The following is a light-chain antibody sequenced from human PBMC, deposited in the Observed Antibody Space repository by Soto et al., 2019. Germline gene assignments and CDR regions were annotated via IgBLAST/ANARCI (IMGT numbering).Light chain of an antibody. CDR1: TGAVTSGHY. Sequence: QAVVTQEPSLTVSPGGTVTLTCGSSTGAVTSGHYPYWFQQKPGQAPRTLIYETTNKYSWTPARFSGSLLGDKAALTLSGAQPDDEADYYCLLSYDAPRSGVFGGGTKLTVL. J-gene: IGLJ2*01. CDR3: LLSYDAPRSGV. CDR2: ETT. V-gene: IGLV7-46*01.